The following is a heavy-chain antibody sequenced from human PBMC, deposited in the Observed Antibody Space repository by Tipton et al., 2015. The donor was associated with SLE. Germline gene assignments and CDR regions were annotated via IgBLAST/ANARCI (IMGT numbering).Heavy chain of an antibody. V-gene: IGHV3-48*03. CDR3: ARAQGGSGDDYFDY. CDR2: ISSSSSTI. CDR1: GFTFSSYE. J-gene: IGHJ4*02. D-gene: IGHD3-10*01. Sequence: SLRLSCAASGFTFSSYEMNWVRQAPGKGLEWVSYISSSSSTIYYADSVKGRFTISRDNSKNTLYLQMNSLRAEDTAVYYCARAQGGSGDDYFDYWGQGTLVTVSS.